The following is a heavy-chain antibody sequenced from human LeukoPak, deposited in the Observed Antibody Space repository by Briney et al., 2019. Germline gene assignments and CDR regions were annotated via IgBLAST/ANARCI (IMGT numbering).Heavy chain of an antibody. CDR1: GYTFTSYY. Sequence: ASVKVSCKASGYTFTSYYMHWVRQAPGQGLEWMGIISPSGGSTSYAQKFQGRVTMTRDTSTSTVYMELSSLRSEDTAVYYCARQPSNTAMVPLFDPWGQGTLVTVSS. V-gene: IGHV1-46*01. CDR2: ISPSGGST. J-gene: IGHJ5*02. D-gene: IGHD5-18*01. CDR3: ARQPSNTAMVPLFDP.